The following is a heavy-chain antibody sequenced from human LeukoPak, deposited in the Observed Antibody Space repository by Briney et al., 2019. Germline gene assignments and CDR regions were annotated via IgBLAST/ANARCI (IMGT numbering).Heavy chain of an antibody. CDR2: IYYSGST. D-gene: IGHD5-18*01. CDR1: GGSISNYY. V-gene: IGHV4-59*01. J-gene: IGHJ4*02. Sequence: SETLSLTCTVSGGSISNYYWNWMRQSPGKGLEWIGSIYYSGSTYYNPSLKSRVTISVDTSKNQFSLKLSSVTAADAAVYYCARGRKYTSGYRVTELGSGYSDYWGQGTLVTVSS. CDR3: ARGRKYTSGYRVTELGSGYSDY.